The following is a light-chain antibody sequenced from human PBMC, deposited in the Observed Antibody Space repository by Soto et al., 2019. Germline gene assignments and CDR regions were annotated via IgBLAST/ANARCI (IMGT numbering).Light chain of an antibody. Sequence: MTQSPSSLSSSVGDRLALSCRASRSISINLAWSQQKPGQSPRVLMIGASTRVTGVPDRFSGSGSGAEFTLTINSLQSDDFSTTYCRQYDNTQRWTFGHGTKVDI. CDR2: GAS. J-gene: IGKJ1*01. V-gene: IGKV3-15*01. CDR1: RSISIN. CDR3: RQYDNTQRWT.